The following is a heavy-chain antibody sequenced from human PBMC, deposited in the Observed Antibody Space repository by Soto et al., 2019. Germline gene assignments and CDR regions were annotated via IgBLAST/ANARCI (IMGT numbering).Heavy chain of an antibody. CDR1: GGTFSSYA. J-gene: IGHJ6*02. CDR3: ARAHYDFWSGYRYLYGMDV. CDR2: IIPIFGTA. V-gene: IGHV1-69*06. D-gene: IGHD3-3*01. Sequence: GASVKVSCKASGGTFSSYAISWVRQAPGQGLEWMGGIIPIFGTANYAQKFQGRVTITADKSTSTAYMELSSLRSEDTAVYYCARAHYDFWSGYRYLYGMDVWGQGTTVTV.